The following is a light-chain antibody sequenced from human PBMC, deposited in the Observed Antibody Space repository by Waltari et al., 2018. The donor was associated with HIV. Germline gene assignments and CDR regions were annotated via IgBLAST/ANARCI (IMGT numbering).Light chain of an antibody. CDR3: ASWDDGLRGHV. CDR1: NSNIGSNF. J-gene: IGLJ1*01. Sequence: QSALTQPPSASDLPGQSLNISCSGNNSNIGSNFVFWYQQLPGPAPRLLVYRNDQRPAGVGDRFSGSRSGTSASLVIRALRAEDEADYYCASWDDGLRGHVFGSGTTVSVL. CDR2: RND. V-gene: IGLV1-47*01.